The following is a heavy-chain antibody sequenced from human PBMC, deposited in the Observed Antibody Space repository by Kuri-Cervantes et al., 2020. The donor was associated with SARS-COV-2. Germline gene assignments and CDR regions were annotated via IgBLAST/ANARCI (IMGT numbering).Heavy chain of an antibody. CDR1: GYTFTSYG. V-gene: IGHV1-18*01. Sequence: ASVKVSCKASGYTFTSYGISWVRQAPGQGLEWMGWISAYNGNTNYAQKLQGRVTMTTDTSTSTAYMELRSLRSDDTAVYYCARRYCSGGSCPGFDAFDIWGQGTRVTVSS. CDR3: ARRYCSGGSCPGFDAFDI. J-gene: IGHJ3*02. CDR2: ISAYNGNT. D-gene: IGHD2-15*01.